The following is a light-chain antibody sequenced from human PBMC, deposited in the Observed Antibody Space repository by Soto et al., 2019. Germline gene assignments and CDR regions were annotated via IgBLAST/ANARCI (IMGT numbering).Light chain of an antibody. J-gene: IGKJ2*01. CDR1: QDINNW. V-gene: IGKV1-12*01. Sequence: IQMTQSPSSVSASVGDRVTITCRASQDINNWLAWYQQKPGKAPKLLIYVASNWHSGVPSRFSGSGSGTEFTLTITRLQPEDFAAYYGHQAKSGPYTFGQGTKLDIK. CDR3: HQAKSGPYT. CDR2: VAS.